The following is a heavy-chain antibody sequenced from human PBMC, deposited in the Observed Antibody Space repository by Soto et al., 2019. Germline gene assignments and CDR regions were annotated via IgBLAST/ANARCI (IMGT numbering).Heavy chain of an antibody. V-gene: IGHV4-59*01. CDR2: IYYSGST. CDR1: GGSIGSYY. Sequence: SQTLSLTCTVSGGSIGSYYWSWIRQPPGKGLEWIGYIYYSGSTNYNPSLKSRVTISVDTSKNQFSRKLSSVTAADTAVYYCAREDYYYYLDVWGKGTTVTVSS. J-gene: IGHJ6*03. CDR3: AREDYYYYLDV.